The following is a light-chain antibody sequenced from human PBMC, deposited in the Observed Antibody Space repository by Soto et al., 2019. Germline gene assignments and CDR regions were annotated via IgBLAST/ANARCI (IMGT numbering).Light chain of an antibody. J-gene: IGLJ1*01. CDR1: SSNIGSND. CDR2: ENS. CDR3: GKWDSSLIAL. Sequence: QSVLTQPPSVSAAPGQKVTISCSGNSSNIGSNDVSWYQQLPGKAPKLLIYENSQRPSGIPDRFSGSKSGTSATLGITGLQTGDDAEYYCGKWDSSLIALFGTG. V-gene: IGLV1-51*02.